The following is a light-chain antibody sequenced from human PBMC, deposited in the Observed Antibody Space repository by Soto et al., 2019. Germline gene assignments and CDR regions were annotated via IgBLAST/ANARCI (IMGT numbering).Light chain of an antibody. CDR1: QSVSSSY. CDR3: PQYGSSPYT. V-gene: IGKV3-20*01. J-gene: IGKJ2*01. CDR2: GAS. Sequence: IVLTQSPGTLSLSPGERATLSCRASQSVSSSYLAWYRQKPGQAPRLLIYGASSRATGLPDRFSGSGSGTDFTLTISRLEPEDFAVYYCPQYGSSPYTFGQGTKLEIK.